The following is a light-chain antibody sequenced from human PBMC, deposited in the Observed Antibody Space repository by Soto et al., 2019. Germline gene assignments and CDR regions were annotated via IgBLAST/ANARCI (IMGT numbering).Light chain of an antibody. J-gene: IGLJ2*01. Sequence: QSVLTQPPSASGSPGQSVTISCTGTSSDIGAYNYVSWYQQHPGKAPELIIYEVTKRPSGVPDRFAGSKSGNTAYLTVSGLQAEDEADYYCSSFAGRYKFDVLLGGGTKLTVL. CDR2: EVT. CDR1: SSDIGAYNY. V-gene: IGLV2-8*01. CDR3: SSFAGRYKFDVL.